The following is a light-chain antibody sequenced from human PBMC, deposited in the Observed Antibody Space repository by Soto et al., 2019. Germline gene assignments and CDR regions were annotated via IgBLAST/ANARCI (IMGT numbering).Light chain of an antibody. CDR3: QQYNSWPPWT. J-gene: IGKJ1*01. Sequence: EIVMTQSPATLPVSRGERATLSCRASQGVSSNLAWYQQQPGQAPRLLIYGASTRATGIPARFSGSGSVTDFTLTISSLQSEDFAVYYCQQYNSWPPWTFGQGTKVEIK. V-gene: IGKV3D-15*01. CDR1: QGVSSN. CDR2: GAS.